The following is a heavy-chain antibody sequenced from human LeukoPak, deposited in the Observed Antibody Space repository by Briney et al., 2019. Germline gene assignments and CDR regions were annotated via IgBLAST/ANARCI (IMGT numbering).Heavy chain of an antibody. Sequence: PGGSLRLSCAASGFTFSDYYMSWVRQAPGKGLEWVSAISGSGGSTYYADSVKGRFTISRDNSKNTLYLQMNSLRAEDTAVYYCAKNPWVVVPAATRNYWGQGTLVTVSS. J-gene: IGHJ4*02. D-gene: IGHD2-2*01. CDR1: GFTFSDYY. CDR3: AKNPWVVVPAATRNY. V-gene: IGHV3-23*01. CDR2: ISGSGGST.